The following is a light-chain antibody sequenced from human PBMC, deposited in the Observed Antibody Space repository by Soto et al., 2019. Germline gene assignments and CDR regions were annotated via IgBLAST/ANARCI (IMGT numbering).Light chain of an antibody. CDR3: SAWDDTVRSYV. CDR1: ISNIATNY. V-gene: IGLV1-47*01. CDR2: RDN. Sequence: QSVLTQPPSVSGTPGQRVTISCSGGISNIATNYVHWFQQLPGTAPKVLSNRDNQRPSGVPDRFSGSNSGTSASLAISGLRSDDEDDYYCSAWDDTVRSYVFGTGTKLTVL. J-gene: IGLJ1*01.